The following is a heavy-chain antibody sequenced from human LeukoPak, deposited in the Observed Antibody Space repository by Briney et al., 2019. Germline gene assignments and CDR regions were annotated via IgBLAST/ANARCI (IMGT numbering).Heavy chain of an antibody. Sequence: ASVEVSCTASGYTFTGYYMHWVRQAPGQGLEWMGWINPNSGGTNYAQKFQGRVTMTRDTSISTAYMELSRLRSDDTAVYYCARRDSSGYYWPTLGPYYFDYWGQGTLVTVSS. D-gene: IGHD3-22*01. J-gene: IGHJ4*02. CDR3: ARRDSSGYYWPTLGPYYFDY. V-gene: IGHV1-2*02. CDR2: INPNSGGT. CDR1: GYTFTGYY.